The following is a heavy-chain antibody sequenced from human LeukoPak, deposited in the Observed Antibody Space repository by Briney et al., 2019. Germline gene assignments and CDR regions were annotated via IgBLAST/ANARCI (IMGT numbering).Heavy chain of an antibody. Sequence: GGSLRLSCAASGFTFSSYDMHWVRQAPGKGLEWVAFIRYDGNIKYLADSVKGRFTISRDTSKNTVYLQINSLRAEDTAVYYCAKGRYYDSGGYPIDYWGQGTLVTVSS. J-gene: IGHJ4*02. CDR2: IRYDGNIK. D-gene: IGHD3-22*01. CDR3: AKGRYYDSGGYPIDY. CDR1: GFTFSSYD. V-gene: IGHV3-30*02.